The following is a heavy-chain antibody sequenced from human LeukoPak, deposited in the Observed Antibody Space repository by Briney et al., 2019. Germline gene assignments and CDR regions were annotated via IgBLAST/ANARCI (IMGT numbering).Heavy chain of an antibody. CDR3: ARETHRRYFEGYYGMDV. Sequence: ASVKVSCKASGYTFTSYDINWVRQATGQGLEWMGWVNPNSGNTGYAQKFQGRVTMTTDTSTSTAYMELRSLRSDDTAVYYCARETHRRYFEGYYGMDVWGQGTTVTVAS. D-gene: IGHD3-9*01. V-gene: IGHV1-8*01. J-gene: IGHJ6*02. CDR2: VNPNSGNT. CDR1: GYTFTSYD.